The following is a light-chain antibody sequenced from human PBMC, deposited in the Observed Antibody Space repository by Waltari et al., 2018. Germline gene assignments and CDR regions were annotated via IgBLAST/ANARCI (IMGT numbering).Light chain of an antibody. Sequence: QSGLAQPASASGSPGPSITLTCTGTSSDAGNYNLVSWYQQRPGKAPRLLIYEVTKRAPGTSDRFSASKSGNTASLSISGLQAQEDEADYYCCSYVGLGTYVFGTGTKVTV. CDR1: SSDAGNYNL. CDR2: EVT. CDR3: CSYVGLGTYV. V-gene: IGLV2-23*02. J-gene: IGLJ1*01.